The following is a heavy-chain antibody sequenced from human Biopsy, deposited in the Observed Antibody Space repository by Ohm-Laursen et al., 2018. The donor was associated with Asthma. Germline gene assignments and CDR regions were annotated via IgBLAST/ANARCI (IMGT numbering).Heavy chain of an antibody. Sequence: SQTLSLTCTVSGGSINNFYWSWIRQPPGKGLESIGHVYYSGSTNYNPSLKSRVTISIGASKNQFSLKLTSVTAADTAVYYCARLADCSGGACYSYGWFDPWGQGTRVTVSS. D-gene: IGHD2-15*01. V-gene: IGHV4-59*01. J-gene: IGHJ5*02. CDR3: ARLADCSGGACYSYGWFDP. CDR1: GGSINNFY. CDR2: VYYSGST.